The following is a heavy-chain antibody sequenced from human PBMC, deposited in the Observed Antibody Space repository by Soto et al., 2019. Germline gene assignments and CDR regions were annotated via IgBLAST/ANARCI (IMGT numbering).Heavy chain of an antibody. CDR3: AHAYGGHSWPNAALDV. D-gene: IGHD2-21*01. Sequence: QITLKESGPTLVKPTQTLTLTCTFSGFSLTADGVGVGWIRHPPGKALEWLALVYGDDDQRYSPSLKTRLTITKDTSKNQVVHTMTNMDPVDTGTYYCAHAYGGHSWPNAALDVWGQGTVVTVSS. V-gene: IGHV2-5*02. J-gene: IGHJ3*01. CDR2: VYGDDDQ. CDR1: GFSLTADGVG.